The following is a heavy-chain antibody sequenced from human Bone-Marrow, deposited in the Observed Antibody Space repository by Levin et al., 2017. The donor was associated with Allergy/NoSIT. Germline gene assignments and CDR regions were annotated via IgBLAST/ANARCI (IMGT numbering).Heavy chain of an antibody. V-gene: IGHV1-8*01. CDR3: ARVYGASWFGP. J-gene: IGHJ5*02. Sequence: ASVKVSCKASGYTFSSYDINWVRQASGQGLEWLGWMNFNSGNTGYAQKFQGRVTMTRDTSINTAYMELSSLMSDDTAVYFCARVYGASWFGPWGQGPLVTVSS. D-gene: IGHD4/OR15-4a*01. CDR2: MNFNSGNT. CDR1: GYTFSSYD.